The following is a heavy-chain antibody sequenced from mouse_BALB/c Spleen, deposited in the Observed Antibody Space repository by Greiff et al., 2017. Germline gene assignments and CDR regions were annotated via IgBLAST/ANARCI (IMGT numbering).Heavy chain of an antibody. V-gene: IGHV1-77*01. CDR3: AISLPSWFAY. D-gene: IGHD2-10*01. CDR2: IYPGSGNT. Sequence: QVQLKESGAELARPGASVKLSCKASGYTFTDYYINWVKQRTGQGLEWIGEIYPGSGNTYYNEKFKGKATLTADKSSSTAYMQLSSLTSEDSAVYFCAISLPSWFAYWGQGTLVTVSA. CDR1: GYTFTDYY. J-gene: IGHJ3*01.